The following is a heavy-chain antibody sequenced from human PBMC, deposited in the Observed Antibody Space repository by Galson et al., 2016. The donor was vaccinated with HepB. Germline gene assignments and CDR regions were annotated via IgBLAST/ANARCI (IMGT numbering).Heavy chain of an antibody. D-gene: IGHD3-22*01. CDR1: GFTFSNYA. CDR2: ISGRGDTT. V-gene: IGHV3-23*01. CDR3: AKDPVPLITMKLVGPFDY. Sequence: SLRLSCAVSGFTFSNYAMNWVRQAPGKGLEWVSAISGRGDTTFYADSVRGRFTISRDNSKNTLHLQLNSLRADDTAVYYCAKDPVPLITMKLVGPFDYWGQGTLVTVSS. J-gene: IGHJ4*02.